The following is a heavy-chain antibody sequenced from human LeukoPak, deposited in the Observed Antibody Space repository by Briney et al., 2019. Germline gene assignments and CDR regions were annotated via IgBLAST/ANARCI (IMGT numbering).Heavy chain of an antibody. Sequence: GESLKISCKGSGYSFTSYWIGWVRQVPGKGLEWMGIIYPGDSDTRYSPSFQGQVTISADKSISTAYLQWSSLKASDTAMYYCARRFREYCSGGSCYFSHFDYWGQGTLVTVSS. J-gene: IGHJ4*02. CDR1: GYSFTSYW. CDR3: ARRFREYCSGGSCYFSHFDY. CDR2: IYPGDSDT. V-gene: IGHV5-51*01. D-gene: IGHD2-15*01.